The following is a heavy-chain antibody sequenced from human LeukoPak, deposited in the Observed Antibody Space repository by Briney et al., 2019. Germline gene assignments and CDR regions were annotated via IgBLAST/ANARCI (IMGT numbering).Heavy chain of an antibody. CDR3: SRGNRQLNY. CDR2: IRNRANRYTT. J-gene: IGHJ4*02. D-gene: IGHD6-6*01. V-gene: IGHV3-72*01. Sequence: GGSLRLSCVASGFTFGDYYMNWVRQAPGKGPEWVGRIRNRANRYTTEYATSVKGRFIISRDDSRNSLFLQMSTLKTDDTAMYYCSRGNRQLNYWGQGTLVTASS. CDR1: GFTFGDYY.